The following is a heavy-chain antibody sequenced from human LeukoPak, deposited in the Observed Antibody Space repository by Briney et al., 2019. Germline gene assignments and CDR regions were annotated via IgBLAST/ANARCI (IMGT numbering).Heavy chain of an antibody. CDR3: ARTVWVPRRYCSGGSCYSLSRTGYNWFDP. Sequence: SETLSLTCAVYGGSFSGYYWSWIRQPPGKGLEWIGEINHSGSTNYNPSLKSRATISVDTSKNQFSLKLSSVTAADTAVYYCARTVWVPRRYCSGGSCYSLSRTGYNWFDPWGQGTLVTVSS. CDR2: INHSGST. J-gene: IGHJ5*02. V-gene: IGHV4-34*01. D-gene: IGHD2-15*01. CDR1: GGSFSGYY.